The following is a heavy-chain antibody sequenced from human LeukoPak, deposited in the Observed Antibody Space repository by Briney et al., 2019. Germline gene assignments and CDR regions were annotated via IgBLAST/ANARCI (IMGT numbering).Heavy chain of an antibody. V-gene: IGHV1-2*02. CDR3: ARADGYDSSGYYHSPFDY. CDR2: INPNSGVT. D-gene: IGHD3-22*01. Sequence: ASVKVSCKASGYIFTDYHIHWVRQAPGQGLEWVGWINPNSGVTNYAQKFQGRVIMTRDTSISTAFMELSRLKSDDTAVYYCARADGYDSSGYYHSPFDYWGQGTLVTVS. CDR1: GYIFTDYH. J-gene: IGHJ4*02.